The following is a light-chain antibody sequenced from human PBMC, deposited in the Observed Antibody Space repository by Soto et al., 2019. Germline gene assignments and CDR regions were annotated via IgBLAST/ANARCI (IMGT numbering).Light chain of an antibody. CDR2: TNN. CDR1: SSNIGSNT. J-gene: IGLJ3*02. CDR3: AAWDDSLNGWV. V-gene: IGLV1-44*01. Sequence: QSVPTQPPSASGTPGQRVTISCSGSSSNIGSNTVNWYQQLPGTAPKLLIYTNNQRPSGVPDRFSGSKSGTSASLAISGLQSDDEADYYCAAWDDSLNGWVFGGGTKLTVL.